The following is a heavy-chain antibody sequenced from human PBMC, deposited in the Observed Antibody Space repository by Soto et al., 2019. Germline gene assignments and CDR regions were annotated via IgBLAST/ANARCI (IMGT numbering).Heavy chain of an antibody. CDR2: ISAYNGNT. D-gene: IGHD3-10*01. Sequence: ASVKVSCKASGYTFTSYGISWVRQAPGQGLEWMGWISAYNGNTNYAQKLQGRVTMTTDTSTSTAYMELRSLRSDDTAVYYCARLVWFGELLSYYMDVWGKGTTVTVSS. CDR3: ARLVWFGELLSYYMDV. V-gene: IGHV1-18*01. J-gene: IGHJ6*03. CDR1: GYTFTSYG.